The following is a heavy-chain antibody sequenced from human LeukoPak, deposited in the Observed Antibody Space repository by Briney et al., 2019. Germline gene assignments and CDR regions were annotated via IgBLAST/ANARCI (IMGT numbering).Heavy chain of an antibody. J-gene: IGHJ6*04. CDR3: AELGITMIGGV. D-gene: IGHD3-10*02. V-gene: IGHV3-48*03. CDR2: ISSSGSTI. CDR1: GFTSSSYA. Sequence: GGSLRLSCGASGFTSSSYAMNWVRQAPGKGLEWVSYISSSGSTIYYADSVKGRFTISRDNAKNSLYLQMNSLRAEDTAVYYCAELGITMIGGVWGKGTTVTISS.